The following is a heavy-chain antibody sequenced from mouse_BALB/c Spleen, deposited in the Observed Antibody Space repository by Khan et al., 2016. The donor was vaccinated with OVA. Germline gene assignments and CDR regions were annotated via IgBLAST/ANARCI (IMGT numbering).Heavy chain of an antibody. J-gene: IGHJ3*01. V-gene: IGHV3-2*02. D-gene: IGHD1-1*01. Sequence: VQLKESGPGLVKPSQSLSLTCTVTGYSITSDYAWNWIRQFPGNKLDWMGYISYSGSTSYNPSLKSRISITRDTSKNQFFLQLNSVTTEDTTTYYCARPVYSAWFAYWGQGTLVTVSA. CDR1: GYSITSDYA. CDR2: ISYSGST. CDR3: ARPVYSAWFAY.